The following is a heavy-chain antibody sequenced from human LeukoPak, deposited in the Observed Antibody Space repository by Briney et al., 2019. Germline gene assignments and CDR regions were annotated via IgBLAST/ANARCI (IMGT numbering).Heavy chain of an antibody. V-gene: IGHV1-2*02. CDR3: ARETVYYDILTGYRLVDY. J-gene: IGHJ4*02. Sequence: ASVKVSCKASGYTFTGYYMHWVRQAPGQGLEWMGWINPNSGGTNYAQKFQGRVTMTRDTSISTAYMELSRLRSDDTAVYYCARETVYYDILTGYRLVDYWGQGTLVTVSS. CDR1: GYTFTGYY. D-gene: IGHD3-9*01. CDR2: INPNSGGT.